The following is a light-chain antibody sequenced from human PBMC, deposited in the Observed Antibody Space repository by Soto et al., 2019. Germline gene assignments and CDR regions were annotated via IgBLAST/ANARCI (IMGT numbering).Light chain of an antibody. Sequence: EIVLTQSPGTLSLSPGERATLSCRASQSVPSNYLAWYQQRRGQAPRLLVFGASNRATGVPDRFSGSESGTDFTLTISSLEPEDFAVYYCQQYGSSPQTFGQGTKVDVK. V-gene: IGKV3-20*01. CDR2: GAS. CDR1: QSVPSNY. CDR3: QQYGSSPQT. J-gene: IGKJ1*01.